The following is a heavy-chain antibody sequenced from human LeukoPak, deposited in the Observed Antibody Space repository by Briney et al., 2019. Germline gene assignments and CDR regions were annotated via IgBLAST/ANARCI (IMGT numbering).Heavy chain of an antibody. J-gene: IGHJ4*02. CDR2: INPNSGGT. CDR1: GYTLTDYY. CDR3: AREFPYYYDSSGYCTSFDY. V-gene: IGHV1-2*02. D-gene: IGHD3-22*01. Sequence: ASVKVSCKASGYTLTDYYMHWVRQAPGQGLEWMGWINPNSGGTNNAQKFQGRVTMTRDTSISTAYMELSRLRSDDTAVYYCAREFPYYYDSSGYCTSFDYWGQGTLVTVCS.